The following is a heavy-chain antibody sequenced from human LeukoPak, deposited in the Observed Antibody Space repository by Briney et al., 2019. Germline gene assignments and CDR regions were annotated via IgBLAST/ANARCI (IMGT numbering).Heavy chain of an antibody. CDR1: GVSMSGAY. CDR3: ARGGSRGYYDILTGYYYNDY. J-gene: IGHJ4*02. CDR2: VFFAGNT. D-gene: IGHD3-9*01. V-gene: IGHV4-59*12. Sequence: SETLSLTCTVSGVSMSGAYWSWIRQPPGKGLAWIGYVFFAGNTNYNPSLSSRLTISVDTSRSQFSLKLNSVTAADTAVYYCARGGSRGYYDILTGYYYNDYWGQGTLVTVSS.